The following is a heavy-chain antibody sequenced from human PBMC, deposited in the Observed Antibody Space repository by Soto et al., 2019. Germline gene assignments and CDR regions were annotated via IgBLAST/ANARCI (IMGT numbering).Heavy chain of an antibody. CDR2: IYPGDSDT. Sequence: HGESLQISRKGSGYSFTNHCIGLMRQMHGKGLEWMGIIYPGDSDTRYSPSFQGQVTISADKSISTAYLQWSSLKASDTAMYYCARRLLPDYYDSSGYADYWGQGTLVTVSS. CDR1: GYSFTNHC. CDR3: ARRLLPDYYDSSGYADY. J-gene: IGHJ4*02. D-gene: IGHD3-22*01. V-gene: IGHV5-51*01.